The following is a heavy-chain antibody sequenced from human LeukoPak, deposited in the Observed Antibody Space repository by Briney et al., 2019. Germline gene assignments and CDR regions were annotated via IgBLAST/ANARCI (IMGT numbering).Heavy chain of an antibody. D-gene: IGHD4-17*01. CDR1: GFTFSSYW. CDR2: INGDGSST. Sequence: GGSLKLSCAASGFTFSSYWMHWVRQAPGKGLVWVSRINGDGSSTSYADSVKGRFTISRDNAKNTLYLQMNSLRAEDTAVYYCARVRYGYYGMDVWGQGTTVTVSS. CDR3: ARVRYGYYGMDV. V-gene: IGHV3-74*01. J-gene: IGHJ6*02.